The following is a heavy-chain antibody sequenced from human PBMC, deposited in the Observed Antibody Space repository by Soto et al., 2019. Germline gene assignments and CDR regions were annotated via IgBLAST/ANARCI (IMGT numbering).Heavy chain of an antibody. V-gene: IGHV4-61*05. CDR2: IYYSGIT. Sequence: PSQTLSDTCSVSYGSISSSNLCVCISQPPGKGLEWIGYIYYSGITNYNPSLKSRVTISVDTSKNQFSLKLSSVTAADTAVYYCARYKSNYYYGMEVWGQGTTVTVSS. J-gene: IGHJ6*02. CDR3: ARYKSNYYYGMEV. CDR1: YGSISSSNL. D-gene: IGHD1-20*01.